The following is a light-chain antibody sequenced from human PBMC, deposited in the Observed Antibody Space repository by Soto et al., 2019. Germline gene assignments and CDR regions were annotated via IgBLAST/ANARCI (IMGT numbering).Light chain of an antibody. CDR2: GAT. J-gene: IGKJ5*01. Sequence: IEMTQYTSSLSASIGDRVRIRCRASHDITSFLAWYRQKPGEHPKLLISGATALQSGVPRRFSGSGSGTDFTLTIGSLQPEDVATYYCQQFLSAPLTFGQGTRLAI. CDR1: HDITSF. V-gene: IGKV1-27*01. CDR3: QQFLSAPLT.